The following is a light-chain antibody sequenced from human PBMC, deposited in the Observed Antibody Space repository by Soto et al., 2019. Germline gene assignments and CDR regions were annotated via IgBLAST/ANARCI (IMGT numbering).Light chain of an antibody. J-gene: IGKJ4*01. V-gene: IGKV1-5*01. CDR1: QSISSW. Sequence: DIQITQSPATVSSSVVDRVTITCRASQSISSWLAWYQQKPGKAPKLLIYDASSLESGVPSRFSGSGSGTEFTLTISSLQPDDFATYYCQQYNSYPLTFGGGTKVDIK. CDR2: DAS. CDR3: QQYNSYPLT.